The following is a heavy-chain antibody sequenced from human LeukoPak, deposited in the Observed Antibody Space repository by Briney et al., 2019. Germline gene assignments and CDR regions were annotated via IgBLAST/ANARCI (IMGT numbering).Heavy chain of an antibody. V-gene: IGHV4-59*01. J-gene: IGHJ4*01. Sequence: PSETLSPVCNVSGDSMNTYYWSWIRQPPGKGLEWIGYIYYIGSTNYNPSLRGRVTISIDTSKNQFSLKVSSVTAADTAVYYCARGGRGGYHYLYWGHGTLVPVSS. CDR3: ARGGRGGYHYLY. D-gene: IGHD5-12*01. CDR2: IYYIGST. CDR1: GDSMNTYY.